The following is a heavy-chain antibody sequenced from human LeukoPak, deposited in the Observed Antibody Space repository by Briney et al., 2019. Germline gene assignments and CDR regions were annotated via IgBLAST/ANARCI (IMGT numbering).Heavy chain of an antibody. Sequence: PSETLSLTCTVSAGSISSYYWSWIRQPAGEGLEWVGRIYTSGSTNYNPSPKSRVTMSVDTSNNQFSLKLSSVTAADTAVYYCARDGYSYGYGWFDPWGQGTLVTVSS. CDR1: AGSISSYY. J-gene: IGHJ5*02. CDR3: ARDGYSYGYGWFDP. D-gene: IGHD5-18*01. V-gene: IGHV4-4*07. CDR2: IYTSGST.